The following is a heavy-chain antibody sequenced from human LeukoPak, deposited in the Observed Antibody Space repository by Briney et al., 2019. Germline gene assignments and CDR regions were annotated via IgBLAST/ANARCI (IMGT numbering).Heavy chain of an antibody. CDR3: ARLRPLLWSNWFDP. CDR2: IYYSGST. D-gene: IGHD3-10*01. J-gene: IGHJ5*02. Sequence: SETLSLTCTVSGGSISSYYWSWIRQPPGKGLEWIGYIYYSGSTYYNPSLKSRVTISVDTSKNQFSLKLSSVTAADTAVYYCARLRPLLWSNWFDPWGQGTLVTVSS. CDR1: GGSISSYY. V-gene: IGHV4-59*08.